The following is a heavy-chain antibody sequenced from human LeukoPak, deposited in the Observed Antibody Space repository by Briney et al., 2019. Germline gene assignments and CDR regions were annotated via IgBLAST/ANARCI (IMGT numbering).Heavy chain of an antibody. V-gene: IGHV3-30*02. CDR3: ARDPENYGSGSYGDY. CDR2: LRYDGSNK. CDR1: GFTFSSYG. D-gene: IGHD3-10*01. J-gene: IGHJ4*02. Sequence: GGSLRLSCAASGFTFSSYGMHWVRQAPGKGLEWVAFLRYDGSNKDYADSVKGRFTISRDNSKNTLYLQMNSLRAEDTAVYYCARDPENYGSGSYGDYWGQGTLVTVSS.